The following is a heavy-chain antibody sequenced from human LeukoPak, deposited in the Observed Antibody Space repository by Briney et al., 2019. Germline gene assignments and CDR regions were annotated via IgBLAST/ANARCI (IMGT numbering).Heavy chain of an antibody. Sequence: GGSLRLSCAASGFTFSSYWMNWVRQAPGKGLEWVANINQDGSEKYYVDSVKGRFTISRDNAKNSLYLQINSLRDEDTAVYYCARDRSGWPFDYWGQGTLVTVSS. V-gene: IGHV3-7*04. CDR2: INQDGSEK. J-gene: IGHJ4*02. CDR3: ARDRSGWPFDY. D-gene: IGHD6-19*01. CDR1: GFTFSSYW.